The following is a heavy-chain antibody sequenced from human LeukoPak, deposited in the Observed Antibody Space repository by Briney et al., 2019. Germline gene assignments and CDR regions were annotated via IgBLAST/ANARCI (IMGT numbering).Heavy chain of an antibody. CDR3: ARLRITMVRGVIYFDP. Sequence: GESLKISCKGSGYSFTSYRISWVRQMPGKGLEWMGRIDPSDSYTNYSPSFQGHVTISADKSISTAYLQWSSLKASDTAMYYCARLRITMVRGVIYFDPWGQGTLVTVSS. J-gene: IGHJ5*02. CDR2: IDPSDSYT. D-gene: IGHD3-10*01. CDR1: GYSFTSYR. V-gene: IGHV5-10-1*01.